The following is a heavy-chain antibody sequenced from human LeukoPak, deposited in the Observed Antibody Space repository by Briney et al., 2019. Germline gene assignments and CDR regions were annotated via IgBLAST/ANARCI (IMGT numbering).Heavy chain of an antibody. V-gene: IGHV3-23*01. D-gene: IGHD5-12*01. CDR3: ARDAEGVATIEY. Sequence: PGGSLRLSCAVSGLTFSNSAMSWVRQAPGKGLEWVSAISVGSDVIYYADSVKGRFAISRDNSKNMVYLQMDSLRAEDTAVYYCARDAEGVATIEYWGQGTLVTVSS. CDR1: GLTFSNSA. CDR2: ISVGSDVI. J-gene: IGHJ4*02.